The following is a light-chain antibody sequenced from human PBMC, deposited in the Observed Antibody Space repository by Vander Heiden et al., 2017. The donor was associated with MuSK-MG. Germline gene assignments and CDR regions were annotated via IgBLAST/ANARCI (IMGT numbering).Light chain of an antibody. CDR3: HQSDSSPLT. J-gene: IGKJ4*01. CDR1: QNIATY. CDR2: AAS. Sequence: DIQMTQSPSSLSASVGDRVTITCRASQNIATYLNWYQQKPGKAPKVLISAASTLQSGVPSRFSGSGSGTDFTLTISTLEPEDFATYYCHQSDSSPLTFGGGTMVEIK. V-gene: IGKV1-39*01.